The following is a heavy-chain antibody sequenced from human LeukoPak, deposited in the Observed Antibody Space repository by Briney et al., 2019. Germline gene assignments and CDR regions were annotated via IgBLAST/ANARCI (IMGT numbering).Heavy chain of an antibody. D-gene: IGHD3-22*01. CDR1: GGSISSYH. J-gene: IGHJ3*02. Sequence: SETLSLTCTVSGGSISSYHWSWIRQPPGKGLECIGFIYYSGSTNYNPSLKSRVTISVDTSKNQCSLKLSSVTAADTAVYYCARARNYYDSSDYYYEGDAFDIWGQGTMVTVSS. CDR3: ARARNYYDSSDYYYEGDAFDI. V-gene: IGHV4-59*01. CDR2: IYYSGST.